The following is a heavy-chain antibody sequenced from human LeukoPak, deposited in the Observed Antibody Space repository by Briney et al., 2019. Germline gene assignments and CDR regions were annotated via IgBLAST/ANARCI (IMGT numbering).Heavy chain of an antibody. D-gene: IGHD2-15*01. V-gene: IGHV3-30-3*01. CDR3: VRESCSGGSCTYDPFDI. J-gene: IGHJ3*02. CDR1: GFSFSSYS. Sequence: PGTSLRLSCVASGFSFSSYSIHWVRRVPGKGLEWVAVMSVNGVNKYYADSVRGRFTVSRDISKNTQFLQMNSLRFGDTAVYFCVRESCSGGSCTYDPFDIWGHGTMVTVST. CDR2: MSVNGVNK.